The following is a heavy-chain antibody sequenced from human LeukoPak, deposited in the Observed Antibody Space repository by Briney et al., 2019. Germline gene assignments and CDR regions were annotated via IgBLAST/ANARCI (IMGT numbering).Heavy chain of an antibody. V-gene: IGHV4-4*02. J-gene: IGHJ6*03. D-gene: IGHD3-16*02. Sequence: SETLSLTCAVSGGSISSSNWWSWVRQPPGKGLEWIGEIYHSGSTNYNPSLKSRVTISVDTSKNQFSLKLSSVTAADTAVYYCARNDYVWGSYRTYYYYMDVWGKGTTVTVSS. CDR1: GGSISSSNW. CDR3: ARNDYVWGSYRTYYYYMDV. CDR2: IYHSGST.